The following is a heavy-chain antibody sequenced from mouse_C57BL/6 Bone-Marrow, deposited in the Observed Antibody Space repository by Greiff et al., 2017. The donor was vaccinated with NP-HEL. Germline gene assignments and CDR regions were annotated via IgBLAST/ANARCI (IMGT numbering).Heavy chain of an antibody. CDR2: INYDGSST. D-gene: IGHD2-5*01. Sequence: EVMLVESEGGLVQPGSSMKLSCTASGFTFSDYYMAWVRQVPEKGLEWVANINYDGSSTYYLDSLKSRFIISRDNAKNILYLQMSSLKSEDTATYYCARDRGYSNYGYWYFDVWGTGTTVTVSS. CDR1: GFTFSDYY. V-gene: IGHV5-16*01. J-gene: IGHJ1*03. CDR3: ARDRGYSNYGYWYFDV.